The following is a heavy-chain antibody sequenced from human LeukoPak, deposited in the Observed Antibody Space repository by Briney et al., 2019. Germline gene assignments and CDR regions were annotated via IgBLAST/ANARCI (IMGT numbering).Heavy chain of an antibody. J-gene: IGHJ4*02. CDR1: GYTLTELS. D-gene: IGHD3-22*01. V-gene: IGHV1-24*01. CDR2: FDPEDGET. Sequence: ASVKVSCKVSGYTLTELSMHWVRQAPGKGLEWMGGFDPEDGETIYAQKFQGRVTMTEDTSTDTAYMELSSLRSEDTAVYYCATVSAYDYDQSDTWGKFDYWGQGTLVTVSS. CDR3: ATVSAYDYDQSDTWGKFDY.